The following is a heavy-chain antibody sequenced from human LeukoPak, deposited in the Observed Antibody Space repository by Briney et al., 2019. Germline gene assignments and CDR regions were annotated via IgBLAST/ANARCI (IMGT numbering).Heavy chain of an antibody. CDR3: ARQGAAGKYYYYYMDV. CDR2: IYPDDSNT. J-gene: IGHJ6*03. CDR1: GYNFPIYW. D-gene: IGHD6-13*01. Sequence: GESLKISCQGSGYNFPIYWIGWVRQMPGQGLEWMGIIYPDDSNTIYGPSFQGQVTISADRSINTAYLEWSSLKASDTAIYYCARQGAAGKYYYYYMDVWGKGTTVTVSS. V-gene: IGHV5-51*01.